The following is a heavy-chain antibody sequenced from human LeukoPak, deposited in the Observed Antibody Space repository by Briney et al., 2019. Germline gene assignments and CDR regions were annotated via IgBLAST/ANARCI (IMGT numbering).Heavy chain of an antibody. CDR3: ARAIDSGYDYYFDY. V-gene: IGHV1-18*04. CDR1: GYTFTSYG. D-gene: IGHD5-12*01. Sequence: GASVRVSCKASGYTFTSYGISWVRQAPGQGLEWMGWISAYNGNTNYAQKFQGRVTITADKSTSTAYMELSSLRSEDTAVYYCARAIDSGYDYYFDYWGQGTLVTVSS. J-gene: IGHJ4*02. CDR2: ISAYNGNT.